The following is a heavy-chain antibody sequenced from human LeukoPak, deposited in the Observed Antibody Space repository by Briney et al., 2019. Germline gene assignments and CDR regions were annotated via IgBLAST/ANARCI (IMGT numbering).Heavy chain of an antibody. CDR2: INHSGST. CDR3: ARGYSSSSFDWFDP. CDR1: GGSFSGYY. V-gene: IGHV4-34*01. D-gene: IGHD6-6*01. Sequence: SETLSLTCAVYGGSFSGYYWSWIRQPPGKGLEWIGEINHSGSTNYNPSLKSRVTISVDTSKNQFSLKLSSVTAAVTAVYYCARGYSSSSFDWFDPWGQGTLVTVSS. J-gene: IGHJ5*02.